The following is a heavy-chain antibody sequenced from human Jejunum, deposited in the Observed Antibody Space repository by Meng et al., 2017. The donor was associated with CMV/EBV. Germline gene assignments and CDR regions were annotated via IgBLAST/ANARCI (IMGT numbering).Heavy chain of an antibody. CDR1: GASINDCY. J-gene: IGHJ6*02. CDR2: IYYSGST. Sequence: NVAGASINDCYWDVIRQPPGKGPEWIGYIYYSGSTTSPPSLPARFPISLDRSKKHFSLTVRSVTAADTAVYYCGRVNGDYYYAMDVWGHGTTVTVSS. CDR3: GRVNGDYYYAMDV. V-gene: IGHV4-59*01. D-gene: IGHD4-17*01.